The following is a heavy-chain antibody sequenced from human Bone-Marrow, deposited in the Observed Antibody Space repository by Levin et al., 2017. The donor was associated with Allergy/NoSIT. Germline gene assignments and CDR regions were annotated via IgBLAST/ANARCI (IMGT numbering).Heavy chain of an antibody. D-gene: IGHD3-22*01. CDR3: ARARAYYDPDY. CDR1: GGSISSYY. J-gene: IGHJ4*02. Sequence: SQTLSLTCTVSGGSISSYYWNWIRQPPGKGLEWIGYIYYRGSTNYNPSLKSRVIIPVDTSKNQFSLKLSSVTAADTAVYYCARARAYYDPDYWGQGTLVTVSS. V-gene: IGHV4-59*01. CDR2: IYYRGST.